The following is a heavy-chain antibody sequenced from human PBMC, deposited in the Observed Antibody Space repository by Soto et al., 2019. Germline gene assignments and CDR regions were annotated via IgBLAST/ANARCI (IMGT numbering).Heavy chain of an antibody. D-gene: IGHD2-2*01. J-gene: IGHJ5*02. Sequence: ASVKVSCKASGYTFTSYGISWVRQAPGQGLEWMGWISSYNGNTNYAQKVQGRVTLTTDTSTSTTYMELRSLRSDDTAVYYCARGPRYCSTTTCFSGVTWFDPWGQGTLVTV. CDR1: GYTFTSYG. V-gene: IGHV1-18*04. CDR2: ISSYNGNT. CDR3: ARGPRYCSTTTCFSGVTWFDP.